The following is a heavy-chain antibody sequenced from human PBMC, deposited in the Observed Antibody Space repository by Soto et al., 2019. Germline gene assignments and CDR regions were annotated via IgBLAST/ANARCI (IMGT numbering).Heavy chain of an antibody. D-gene: IGHD3-10*01. CDR2: ISSRSTTM. Sequence: PGGSLRLSCVGPGFSFSSYTMYWVRQAPGKGLAWISEISSRSTTMYYADSVKGRFTISRDNAKNSLYRQMNSLRDEDTAVYYCARDGGSFYYYGMDVWGQGTTVTVSS. V-gene: IGHV3-48*02. CDR3: ARDGGSFYYYGMDV. CDR1: GFSFSSYT. J-gene: IGHJ6*02.